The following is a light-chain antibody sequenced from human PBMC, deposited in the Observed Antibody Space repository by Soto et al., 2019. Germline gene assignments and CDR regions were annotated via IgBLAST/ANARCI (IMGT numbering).Light chain of an antibody. Sequence: EIVMTQAPASLCGRPRGRAALCCRARQSASSNTAWYQQKPGQAPRLLISGASTRATGIPARFSGSGSGTDFTLIISSLQSEDFAVYSCHQYNNWPWTFGQGSKV. CDR2: GAS. V-gene: IGKV3-15*01. CDR1: QSASSN. J-gene: IGKJ1*01. CDR3: HQYNNWPWT.